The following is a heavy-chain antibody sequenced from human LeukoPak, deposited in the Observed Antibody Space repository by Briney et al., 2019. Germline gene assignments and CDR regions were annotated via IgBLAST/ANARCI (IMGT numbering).Heavy chain of an antibody. V-gene: IGHV4-59*01. CDR2: IYYSGST. D-gene: IGHD6-13*01. Sequence: PSETLSLTCTVSGDSIRSSYWSWIRQPPGMRLEWIGYIYYSGSTNYSPSLKSRVTISVDTSKNQFSLKLSSVTAADTAVYYCARLYSSSLGRVFDYWGQGTLVTVSS. CDR3: ARLYSSSLGRVFDY. CDR1: GDSIRSSY. J-gene: IGHJ4*02.